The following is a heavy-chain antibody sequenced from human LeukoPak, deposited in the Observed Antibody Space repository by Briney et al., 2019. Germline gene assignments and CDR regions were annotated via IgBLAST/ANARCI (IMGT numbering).Heavy chain of an antibody. Sequence: SETLSLTCTVSGVSISSEGYYWSWIRQPPGKRLEWIGYLYHSGTAYYTPSLKSRVTMSVDTSKNQFSLKLNSVTAADTAVYYCVSDYYFGSGRSGYFDDWGQGTLVTVSS. J-gene: IGHJ4*02. V-gene: IGHV4-30-2*01. CDR1: GVSISSEGYY. CDR3: VSDYYFGSGRSGYFDD. CDR2: LYHSGTA. D-gene: IGHD3-10*01.